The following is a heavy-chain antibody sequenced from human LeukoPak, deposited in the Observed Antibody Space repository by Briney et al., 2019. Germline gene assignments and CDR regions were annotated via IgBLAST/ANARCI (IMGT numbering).Heavy chain of an antibody. V-gene: IGHV1-8*03. CDR2: MNPNSANT. CDR1: GYTFTSYD. Sequence: GASVKVSCKASGYTFTSYDINWVRQATGQGLEWMGWMNPNSANTGYAQKFQGRVTITRNTSISTTYMELSSLRFEDTAVYYCARGRERGSSSSFTDYWGQETLVIVSS. J-gene: IGHJ4*02. D-gene: IGHD6-6*01. CDR3: ARGRERGSSSSFTDY.